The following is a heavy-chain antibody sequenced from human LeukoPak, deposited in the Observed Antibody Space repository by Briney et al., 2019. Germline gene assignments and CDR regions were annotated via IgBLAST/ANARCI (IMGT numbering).Heavy chain of an antibody. Sequence: PSETLSLTCNVSGDSISRSRHFWAWIRQSPGRGLEWIGYIYNSGSTYYNPSLKSRVTISVDTSRNQFSLRLTSLTAADTAVYYCARLVTVTTGDYFDYWGQGNLVTVSS. CDR2: IYNSGST. CDR1: GDSISRSRHF. V-gene: IGHV4-39*07. D-gene: IGHD4-17*01. J-gene: IGHJ4*02. CDR3: ARLVTVTTGDYFDY.